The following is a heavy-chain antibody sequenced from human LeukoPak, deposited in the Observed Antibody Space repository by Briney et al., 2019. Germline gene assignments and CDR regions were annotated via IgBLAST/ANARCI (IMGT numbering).Heavy chain of an antibody. D-gene: IGHD2-8*02. CDR2: ISSSSSTI. V-gene: IGHV3-48*02. J-gene: IGHJ4*02. Sequence: GGSLRLSCAASGFTFSSYSMNWVRQAPGKGLEWVSYISSSSSTIYYADSVKGRFTISRDNAKNSLYLQMNSLRDEDTAVYYCARGGSILVVYEDHFDYWGQGTLVAVSS. CDR3: ARGGSILVVYEDHFDY. CDR1: GFTFSSYS.